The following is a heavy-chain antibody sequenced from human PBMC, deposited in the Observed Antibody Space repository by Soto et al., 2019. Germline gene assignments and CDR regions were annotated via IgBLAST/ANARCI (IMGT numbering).Heavy chain of an antibody. D-gene: IGHD3-10*01. CDR1: GYTFTSYA. J-gene: IGHJ6*02. V-gene: IGHV1-3*01. CDR3: ARDLYYGSGSYYNVPYYGMDV. CDR2: INAGNGNT. Sequence: GASVKVSCKASGYTFTSYAMHWVRQAPGQRLEWMGWINAGNGNTKYSQKFQGRVTITRDTSASTAYMELSSLRSEDTAVYYRARDLYYGSGSYYNVPYYGMDVWGQGTTVTVSS.